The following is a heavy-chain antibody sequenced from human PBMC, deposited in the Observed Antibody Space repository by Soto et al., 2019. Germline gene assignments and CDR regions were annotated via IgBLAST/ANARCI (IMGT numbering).Heavy chain of an antibody. Sequence: ASVKVSCKASGYTFTSYGIIWVRQAPGQGLEWMGIINPSGGSTSYAQKFQGRVTMTRDTSTSTVYMELSSLRSEDTAVYYCAILETHYYDSSVSFDYYYGMDVWGQGTTVTVSS. CDR1: GYTFTSYG. V-gene: IGHV1-46*03. CDR2: INPSGGST. D-gene: IGHD3-22*01. J-gene: IGHJ6*02. CDR3: AILETHYYDSSVSFDYYYGMDV.